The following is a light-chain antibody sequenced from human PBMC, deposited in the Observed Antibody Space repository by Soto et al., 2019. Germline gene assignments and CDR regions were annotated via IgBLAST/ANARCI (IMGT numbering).Light chain of an antibody. V-gene: IGKV1-33*01. CDR1: QDINNH. Sequence: MQLTQSPSSLSASVGDRVTFTCQASQDINNHLNWYQQKPGKAPNLPLYGASNLHTRVPSRFSASGSGTHFVFTHISLQPEDIATYFCQQNYNLPPITFGQGTRLEIK. CDR2: GAS. J-gene: IGKJ5*01. CDR3: QQNYNLPPIT.